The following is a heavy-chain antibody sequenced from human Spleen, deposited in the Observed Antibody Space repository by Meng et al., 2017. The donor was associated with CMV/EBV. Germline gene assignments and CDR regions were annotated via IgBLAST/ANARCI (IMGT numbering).Heavy chain of an antibody. D-gene: IGHD3-10*01. J-gene: IGHJ4*02. CDR3: AKDEFGSAPRWDY. V-gene: IGHV3-23*01. CDR1: GFPFSNYA. Sequence: AASGFPFSNYAMTWVRQAPGKGLEWVAGISGSGGSTYYAESARGRVTISRDNSKNTVYLELSSLRAEDTAVYYCAKDEFGSAPRWDYWGQGTLVTVSS. CDR2: ISGSGGST.